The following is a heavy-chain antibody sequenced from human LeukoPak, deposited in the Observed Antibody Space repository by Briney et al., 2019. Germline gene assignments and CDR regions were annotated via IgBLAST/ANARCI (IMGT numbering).Heavy chain of an antibody. CDR2: ISGSGGST. CDR1: GFTFSSYA. D-gene: IGHD2-2*01. Sequence: PGGSLRPSCAASGFTFSSYAMSWVRQAPGKGLEWVSAISGSGGSTYYADSVKGRFTISRDNSKNTLYLQMNSLRAEDTAVYYCAKDRKYQLLRDAFDIWGQGTMVTVSS. J-gene: IGHJ3*02. V-gene: IGHV3-23*01. CDR3: AKDRKYQLLRDAFDI.